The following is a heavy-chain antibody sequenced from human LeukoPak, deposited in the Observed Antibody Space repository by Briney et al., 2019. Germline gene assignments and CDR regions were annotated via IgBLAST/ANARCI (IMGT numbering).Heavy chain of an antibody. D-gene: IGHD6-19*01. J-gene: IGHJ5*02. Sequence: SGTLSLTCAVSGGSISSSNWWSWVRQPPGKGLEWIGEIYHSGSTNYNPSLKSRVTISVDKSKNQFSLKLSSVTAADTAVYYCARGSSGWAGIPDDRFDPWGQGTLVTVSS. CDR2: IYHSGST. V-gene: IGHV4-4*02. CDR3: ARGSSGWAGIPDDRFDP. CDR1: GGSISSSNW.